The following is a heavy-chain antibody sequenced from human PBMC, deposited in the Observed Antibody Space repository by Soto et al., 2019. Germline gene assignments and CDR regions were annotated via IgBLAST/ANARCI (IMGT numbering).Heavy chain of an antibody. J-gene: IGHJ6*02. CDR3: ARGLSSLLDYGGSSDNYCGMDV. Sequence: QVQLVQSGAEVKKPGSSVKVSCKASGGTFSSYAISWVRQAPGQGLEWMGGIIPIFGTANYAQKFQGRVTITADESTSTGYRELGSLRSEDRAVDYCARGLSSLLDYGGSSDNYCGMDVWGQGTTVTVSS. V-gene: IGHV1-69*12. CDR1: GGTFSSYA. D-gene: IGHD4-17*01. CDR2: IIPIFGTA.